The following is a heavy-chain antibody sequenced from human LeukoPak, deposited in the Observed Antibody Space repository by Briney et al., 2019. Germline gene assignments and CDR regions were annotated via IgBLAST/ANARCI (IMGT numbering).Heavy chain of an antibody. CDR3: VKEMYCSSTSCYVFDY. J-gene: IGHJ4*02. Sequence: GGSLRLSCSASGFTFSSYAMHWVRQAPGKRLEYFSAISSNGCSTYYADLVKRRFTISRDNSKNTLYLQMSSLRAEDTAVYYCVKEMYCSSTSCYVFDYWGQGTLVTVSS. V-gene: IGHV3-64D*09. CDR2: ISSNGCST. CDR1: GFTFSSYA. D-gene: IGHD2-2*01.